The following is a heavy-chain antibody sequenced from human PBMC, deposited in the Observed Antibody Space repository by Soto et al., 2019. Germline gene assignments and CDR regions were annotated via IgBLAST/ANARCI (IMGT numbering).Heavy chain of an antibody. CDR2: MNPNSGNT. D-gene: IGHD6-19*01. V-gene: IGHV1-8*01. Sequence: ASVKVSCKASGYTFTSYYINWVRQATGQGLEWMGWMNPNSGNTGYAQKFQGRVTMTRNTSISTAYMELSSLRSEDTAVYYCARGPTFSSGWYVSYYYYGMDVWGQGTTVTVSS. CDR1: GYTFTSYY. J-gene: IGHJ6*02. CDR3: ARGPTFSSGWYVSYYYYGMDV.